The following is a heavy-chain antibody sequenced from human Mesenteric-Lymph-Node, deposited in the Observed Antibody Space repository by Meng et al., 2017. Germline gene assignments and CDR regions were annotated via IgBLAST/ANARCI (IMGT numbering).Heavy chain of an antibody. CDR3: ARDCPSYYDFWSGYYKYNWFDP. Sequence: ASVKVSCKASGYTFTSYGISWVRQAPRQGLEWMGWISAYNGNTNYAQKLQGRVTMTTDTSTSTAYMELRSLRSDDTAVYYCARDCPSYYDFWSGYYKYNWFDPWGQGTLVTVSS. V-gene: IGHV1-18*01. CDR2: ISAYNGNT. CDR1: GYTFTSYG. D-gene: IGHD3-3*01. J-gene: IGHJ5*02.